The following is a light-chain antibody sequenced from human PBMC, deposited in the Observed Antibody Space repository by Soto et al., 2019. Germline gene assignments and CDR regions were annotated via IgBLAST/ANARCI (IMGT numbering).Light chain of an antibody. Sequence: QSALPQPPSVSGSPGQSVTISCTGISSDLGSYNRVSWYQQPPGTAPKTIIYDVNNRPSGVPDRFSGSKSGSTASLTISGLQAEDEADYYCSLYTSSSTYVFGTGTKVTVL. CDR2: DVN. CDR3: SLYTSSSTYV. J-gene: IGLJ1*01. V-gene: IGLV2-18*01. CDR1: SSDLGSYNR.